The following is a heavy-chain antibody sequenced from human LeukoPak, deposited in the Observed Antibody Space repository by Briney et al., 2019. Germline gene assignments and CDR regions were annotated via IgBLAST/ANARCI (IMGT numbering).Heavy chain of an antibody. CDR2: ISYDGTGK. D-gene: IGHD2-2*01. Sequence: GGSLRLSCAGSGLSFSSYAMHGVRQAPGKGLEGVAVISYDGTGKYYADSAKGRFTISRDNSKNTLYVQMNSLRAEDTAVYYCARTVLPSVANWFDPWGQGTLVTVSS. J-gene: IGHJ5*02. V-gene: IGHV3-30-3*01. CDR3: ARTVLPSVANWFDP. CDR1: GLSFSSYA.